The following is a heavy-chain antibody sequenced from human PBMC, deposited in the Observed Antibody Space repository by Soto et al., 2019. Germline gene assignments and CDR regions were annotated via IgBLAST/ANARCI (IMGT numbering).Heavy chain of an antibody. CDR2: ISYDGSKK. J-gene: IGHJ1*01. D-gene: IGHD6-19*01. CDR1: GFTFSSYG. CDR3: AITPGCSSGPLPC. V-gene: IGHV3-30*03. Sequence: PGGSLRLSRAASGFTFSSYGMHWVRHAPGKGLEWEAVISYDGSKKYYADTVKDRFTISRDNSKNTLYLQMNSLRAEDMAVYYCAITPGCSSGPLPCWGQGTLGTVSS.